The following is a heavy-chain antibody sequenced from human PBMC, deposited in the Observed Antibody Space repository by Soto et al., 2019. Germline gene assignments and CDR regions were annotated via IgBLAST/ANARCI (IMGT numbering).Heavy chain of an antibody. CDR1: GFTFSSYS. J-gene: IGHJ5*02. D-gene: IGHD2-2*01. CDR3: ARGTGYCSSTSCRPGDNWFDR. V-gene: IGHV3-21*01. CDR2: ISSSSSYI. Sequence: EVQLVESGGGLVKPGGSLRLSCAASGFTFSSYSMNWVRQAPGKGLEWVSSISSSSSYIYYADSVKGRFTISRDNAKNSLYVQMNSLRAEDRSVFYCARGTGYCSSTSCRPGDNWFDRWGQGTLVTVSS.